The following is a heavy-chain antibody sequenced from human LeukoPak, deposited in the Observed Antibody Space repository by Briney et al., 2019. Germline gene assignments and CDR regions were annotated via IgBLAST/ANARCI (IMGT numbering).Heavy chain of an antibody. CDR3: AATEGGSYPYYYYYGMDV. D-gene: IGHD1-26*01. J-gene: IGHJ6*02. V-gene: IGHV3-33*01. Sequence: GGSLRLSCAASGFTFSSYGMHWVRQAPGKGLEWVAVIWYDGSNKYYADSVKGRFTISRDNSKNTLYLQMNSLRAEDTAVYYCAATEGGSYPYYYYYGMDVWGQGTTVTVSS. CDR1: GFTFSSYG. CDR2: IWYDGSNK.